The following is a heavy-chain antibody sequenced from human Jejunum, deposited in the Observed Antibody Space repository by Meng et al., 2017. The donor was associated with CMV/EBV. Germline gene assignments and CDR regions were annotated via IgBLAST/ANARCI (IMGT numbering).Heavy chain of an antibody. CDR1: GGSFSGYY. CDR3: ARGNYDSSGYYLDY. Sequence: QVRLQQWGAGLLKPSETLSLTCAVYGGSFSGYYWSWIRQPPGKGLEWIGEINHSRGTKYNPSLKSRVTISADTSKNQFSLKLTSVTAADTAVYYCARGNYDSSGYYLDYWGQGTLVTVSS. CDR2: INHSRGT. D-gene: IGHD3-22*01. V-gene: IGHV4-34*01. J-gene: IGHJ4*02.